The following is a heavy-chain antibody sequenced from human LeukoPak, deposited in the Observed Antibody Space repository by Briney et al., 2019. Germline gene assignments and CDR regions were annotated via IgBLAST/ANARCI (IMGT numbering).Heavy chain of an antibody. D-gene: IGHD4-11*01. J-gene: IGHJ4*02. Sequence: GASVKVSCKVSGYTLTELSMHWVRQAPGEGLEWMGGFDPEDGETIYAQKFQGRVTMTEDTSTDTAYMELSSLRSEDTAVYYCATGRLSNYYFDYWGQGTLVTVSS. CDR2: FDPEDGET. V-gene: IGHV1-24*01. CDR1: GYTLTELS. CDR3: ATGRLSNYYFDY.